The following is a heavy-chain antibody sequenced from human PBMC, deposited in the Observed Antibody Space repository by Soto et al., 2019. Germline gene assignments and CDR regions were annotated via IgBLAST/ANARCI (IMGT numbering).Heavy chain of an antibody. D-gene: IGHD6-13*01. J-gene: IGHJ6*03. Sequence: ASVKVSCKASGYTFTSYAMHWVRQAPGQRLEWMGWINAGNGNTKYSQKFQGRVTITRDTSASTAYMELSSLRSEDTAVYYCARDQQQLDYYYYYYMDVWGKGTTVTVSS. CDR1: GYTFTSYA. CDR3: ARDQQQLDYYYYYYMDV. CDR2: INAGNGNT. V-gene: IGHV1-3*01.